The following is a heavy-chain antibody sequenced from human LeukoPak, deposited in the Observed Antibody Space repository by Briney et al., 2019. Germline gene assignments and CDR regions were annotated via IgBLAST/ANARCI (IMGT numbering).Heavy chain of an antibody. CDR3: SKSPRTTGVVRGVLDY. V-gene: IGHV3-23*01. J-gene: IGHJ4*02. D-gene: IGHD3-10*01. CDR2: ISGGGGSS. CDR1: GFTLSRFT. Sequence: GGSLRLSCAASGFTLSRFTTSSVRQAPGKGLGWVSAISGGGGSSYYADSMKGRCTISRDNSKNTLYLQMNSLRAEDTAVYCCSKSPRTTGVVRGVLDYWGQGTLVTVSS.